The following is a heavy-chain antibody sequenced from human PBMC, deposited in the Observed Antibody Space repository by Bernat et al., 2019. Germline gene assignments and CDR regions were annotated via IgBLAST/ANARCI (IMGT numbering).Heavy chain of an antibody. CDR2: ISYDGSNK. CDR1: GFTFSSYA. Sequence: QVQLVESGGGVVQPGRSLRLSCAASGFTFSSYAMHWVRQAPGKGLEWVAVISYDGSNKYYADSVKGRFTISRDNSKNTLYLQMNSLRAEDTAVYYCARGGERRDYDIYYYYYYMDVWGKGTTVTVSS. D-gene: IGHD3-9*01. J-gene: IGHJ6*03. V-gene: IGHV3-30*01. CDR3: ARGGERRDYDIYYYYYYMDV.